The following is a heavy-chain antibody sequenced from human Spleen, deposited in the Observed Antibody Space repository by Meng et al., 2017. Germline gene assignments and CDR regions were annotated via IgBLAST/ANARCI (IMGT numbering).Heavy chain of an antibody. J-gene: IGHJ4*02. CDR1: GYTFTSYY. CDR3: ARDEDISAAGKLFGDY. V-gene: IGHV1-46*01. D-gene: IGHD6-13*01. CDR2: INPSDGST. Sequence: ASVKVSCKAPGYTFTSYYMHWARQAPGQGLEWMGTINPSDGSTSYAQKFQARVTLTRDTSTSTVYMELSSLTSEDTAVYYCARDEDISAAGKLFGDYWGQGTLVTVSS.